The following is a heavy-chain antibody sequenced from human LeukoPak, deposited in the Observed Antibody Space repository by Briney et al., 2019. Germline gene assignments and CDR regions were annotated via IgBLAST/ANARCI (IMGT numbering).Heavy chain of an antibody. CDR3: ARIAWDAFDI. CDR1: GFPFSSYG. V-gene: IGHV3-30*03. J-gene: IGHJ3*02. CDR2: LSYDGSNE. D-gene: IGHD2-15*01. Sequence: PGRSLRLSCAASGFPFSSYGMHWVRQAPGKGLEWVAVLSYDGSNEYYADSVKGRFTISRDNSKNTLYLQMNSLRAEDTAVYYCARIAWDAFDIWGQGTMVTVSS.